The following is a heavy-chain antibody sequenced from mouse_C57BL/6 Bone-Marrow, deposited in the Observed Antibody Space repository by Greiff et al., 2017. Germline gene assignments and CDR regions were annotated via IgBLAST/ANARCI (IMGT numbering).Heavy chain of an antibody. CDR1: GYTFTDYY. D-gene: IGHD1-1*01. CDR3: ASYYGSSYGYFDV. Sequence: QVQLQQSGAELVRPGASVKLSCKASGYTFTDYYINWVKQRPGQGLEWIARIYPGSGNTYYNEKFKGKATLTAEKSSSTAYMQLSSLTSEDSAVYSCASYYGSSYGYFDVWGTGTTVTVSS. J-gene: IGHJ1*03. CDR2: IYPGSGNT. V-gene: IGHV1-76*01.